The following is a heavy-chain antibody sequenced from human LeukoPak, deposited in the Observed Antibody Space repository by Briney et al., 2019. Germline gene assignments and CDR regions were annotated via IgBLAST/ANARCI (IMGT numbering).Heavy chain of an antibody. CDR1: GFTFSSYA. CDR2: ISGSGGST. V-gene: IGHV3-23*01. J-gene: IGHJ4*02. Sequence: GGSLRLSCAASGFTFSSYAMSWVRQAPGKGLEWVSAISGSGGSTYYADSVKGRFTISRDNSKNALYLQMNSLRAEDTAVYYCAKDFRAAWIAGGFDYWGQGTLVTVSS. D-gene: IGHD2-21*01. CDR3: AKDFRAAWIAGGFDY.